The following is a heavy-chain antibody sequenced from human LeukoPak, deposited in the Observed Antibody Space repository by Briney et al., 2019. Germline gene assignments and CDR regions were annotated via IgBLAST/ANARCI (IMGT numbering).Heavy chain of an antibody. CDR2: INPSGGST. CDR3: ATLQDPFFWSGYSSFRYWFDP. CDR1: GYTFTSYY. Sequence: ASVKVSCKASGYTFTSYYMHWVRQAPGQGLEWIGIINPSGGSTSYAQKFQGRVTMTRDTSTSTVYMELSSLRSEDTAVYYCATLQDPFFWSGYSSFRYWFDPWGQGTLVTVSS. V-gene: IGHV1-46*01. D-gene: IGHD3-3*01. J-gene: IGHJ5*02.